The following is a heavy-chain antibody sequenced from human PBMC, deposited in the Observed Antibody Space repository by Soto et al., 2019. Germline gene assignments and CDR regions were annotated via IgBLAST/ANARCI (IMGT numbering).Heavy chain of an antibody. D-gene: IGHD3-3*01. CDR3: AHRVLRTVFGLVTTTAIYFDF. CDR1: GFSLTTSGVG. V-gene: IGHV2-5*02. CDR2: LYWADDK. Sequence: QITLKESGPTVVKPTETLTLTCTFSGFSLTTSGVGVGWVRQSPGKAPEWLALLYWADDKRYRTSLTCRLMITTDTSKNQVVLTMAIVDPADTATYYCAHRVLRTVFGLVTTTAIYFDFWGPGTPVVFSS. J-gene: IGHJ4*02.